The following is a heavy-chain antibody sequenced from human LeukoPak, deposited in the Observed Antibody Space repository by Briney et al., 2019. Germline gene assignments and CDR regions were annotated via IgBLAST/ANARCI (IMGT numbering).Heavy chain of an antibody. J-gene: IGHJ4*02. D-gene: IGHD1-26*01. CDR1: GFTFSDYY. CDR3: ARDRGVGATSFDY. Sequence: GGSLRLSCAVSGFTFSDYYMSWIRQVPGKGLEWISYISSRSSSIYYADSVKGRFTISRDNAKNSLYLQMNSLRAEDTAVYYCARDRGVGATSFDYWGQGTLVTVSS. CDR2: ISSRSSSI. V-gene: IGHV3-11*04.